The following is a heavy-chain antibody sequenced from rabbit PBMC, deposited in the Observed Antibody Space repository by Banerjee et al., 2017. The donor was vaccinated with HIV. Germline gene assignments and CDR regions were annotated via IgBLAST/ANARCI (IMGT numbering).Heavy chain of an antibody. J-gene: IGHJ3*01. CDR3: ARGYAGYGNGAFKL. CDR2: ISSGGDT. V-gene: IGHV1S45*01. Sequence: QEQLEESGGDLVKPEGSLTITCTASGFSFSDSYYMCWVRQAPGKGPEWIGWISSGGDTYYATWVNGRFTISTHNAQNTLYLQLNSLTAADTATYFCARGYAGYGNGAFKLWGQGTLVTVS. D-gene: IGHD7-1*01. CDR1: GFSFSDSYY.